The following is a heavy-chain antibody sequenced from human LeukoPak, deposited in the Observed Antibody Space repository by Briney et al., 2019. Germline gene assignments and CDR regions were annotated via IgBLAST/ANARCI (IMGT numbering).Heavy chain of an antibody. V-gene: IGHV4-4*09. CDR1: GGSISSYY. CDR3: ARHCYFDY. Sequence: PSETLSLTCTVSGGSISSYYWSWIRQPPGKGLEWIGYIYTSGSTNYNPSLKSRVTISVDTSKNQFSLKLSSVTAADTAVYYCARHCYFDYWGQGTLVTVSS. CDR2: IYTSGST. J-gene: IGHJ4*02.